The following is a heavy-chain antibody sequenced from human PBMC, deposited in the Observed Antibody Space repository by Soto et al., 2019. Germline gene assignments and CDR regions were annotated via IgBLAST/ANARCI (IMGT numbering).Heavy chain of an antibody. CDR3: ARARSFLEWLPNYYYYYMDV. J-gene: IGHJ6*03. D-gene: IGHD3-3*01. V-gene: IGHV3-53*04. CDR1: GFTVSSNY. Sequence: GGSLRLSCAASGFTVSSNYMSWVRQAPGKGLEWVSVIYSGGSTYYADSVKGRFTISRHNSKNTLYLQMNSLRAEDTAVYYCARARSFLEWLPNYYYYYMDVWGKGTTVTVSS. CDR2: IYSGGST.